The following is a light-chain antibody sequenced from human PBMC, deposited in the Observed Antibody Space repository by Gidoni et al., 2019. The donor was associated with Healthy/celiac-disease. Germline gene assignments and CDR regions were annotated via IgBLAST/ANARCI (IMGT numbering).Light chain of an antibody. V-gene: IGKV3-15*01. CDR1: QSVRSN. CDR2: GAS. Sequence: EIVMTQSPATLSVSPGERATLSCRASQSVRSNLAWYQQKPGQAPRLLIYGASTRATGIPARFSGSGSGTEFTRTISSLQSEDFAVYYCQQYNNWPLYTFGQGTKLEIK. CDR3: QQYNNWPLYT. J-gene: IGKJ2*01.